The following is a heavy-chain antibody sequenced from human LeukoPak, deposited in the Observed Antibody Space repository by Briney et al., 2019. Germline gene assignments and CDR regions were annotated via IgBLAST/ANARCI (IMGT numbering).Heavy chain of an antibody. Sequence: SETLSLTCAVSGGCISSSSYYWSWIRQPPGKGLEWIGYIYYSGSTNYNPSLKSRVTISVDSSKNQFSLKLSSVTAADTAAYYCARESVEMATITHWGQGTLVTVSS. V-gene: IGHV4-61*01. D-gene: IGHD5-24*01. CDR3: ARESVEMATITH. J-gene: IGHJ4*02. CDR2: IYYSGST. CDR1: GGCISSSSYY.